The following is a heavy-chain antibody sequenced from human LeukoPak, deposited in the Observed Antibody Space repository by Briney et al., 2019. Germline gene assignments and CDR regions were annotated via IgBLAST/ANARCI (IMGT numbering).Heavy chain of an antibody. CDR3: ARGDGYRALVVD. CDR2: IIPIFGTA. V-gene: IGHV1-69*13. CDR1: GGTFSSYA. J-gene: IGHJ4*02. D-gene: IGHD5-24*01. Sequence: GASVKVSCKAFGGTFSSYAISWVRQAPGQGLEWMGGIIPIFGTANYAQKFQGRVTITADESTSTAYMELSSLRSEDTAVYYCARGDGYRALVVDWGQGTLVTVSS.